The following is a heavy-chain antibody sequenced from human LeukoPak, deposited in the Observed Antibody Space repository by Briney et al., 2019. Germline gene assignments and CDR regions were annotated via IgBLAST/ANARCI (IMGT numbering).Heavy chain of an antibody. CDR1: GFTFNTYA. V-gene: IGHV3-30-3*01. CDR3: AREASLPKKTETYYYGSGSYYKDY. J-gene: IGHJ4*02. CDR2: ITYDGSDK. Sequence: GRSLRLSCAASGFTFNTYAMHWVRQAPGKGLEWVAVITYDGSDKYYADSVKGRFTISRDNSKNTVYLQMNSLRAEDTAVYYCAREASLPKKTETYYYGSGSYYKDYWGQGTLVTVSS. D-gene: IGHD3-10*01.